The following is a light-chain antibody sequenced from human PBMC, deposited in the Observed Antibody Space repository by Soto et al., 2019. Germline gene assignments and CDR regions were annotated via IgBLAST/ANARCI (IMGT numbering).Light chain of an antibody. V-gene: IGLV2-8*01. CDR2: EVS. CDR3: SSFAGNNDLV. CDR1: SSDVGGYNY. Sequence: QSALTQPPSASGSPGQSVTISCTGTSSDVGGYNYVSWYQQHPGKAPKLMISEVSKRPSGVPDRFSGSKSGNTAYLTVSGLQAEDEADYYCSSFAGNNDLVFGGGTKLTFL. J-gene: IGLJ2*01.